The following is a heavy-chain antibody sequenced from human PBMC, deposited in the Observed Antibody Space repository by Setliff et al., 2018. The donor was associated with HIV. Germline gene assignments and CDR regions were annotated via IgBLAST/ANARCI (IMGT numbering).Heavy chain of an antibody. CDR3: VRTASSSWWGIYYYYYIDL. CDR1: GGSISGSNYV. Sequence: PSETLSLTCTAYGGSISGSNYVWGWIRQTPRKGLEWIATIRYSGSTYHNPSLESRITISVDTSKNQFFLRLSSVSAADTAVYYCVRTASSSWWGIYYYYYIDLWGKGTTVTVS. D-gene: IGHD2-8*02. V-gene: IGHV4-39*01. J-gene: IGHJ6*03. CDR2: IRYSGST.